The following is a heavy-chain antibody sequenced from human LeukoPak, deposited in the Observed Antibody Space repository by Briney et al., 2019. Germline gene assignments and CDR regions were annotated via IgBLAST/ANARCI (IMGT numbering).Heavy chain of an antibody. CDR2: IIPIFGTA. V-gene: IGHV1-69*05. CDR3: ARDREGYFDY. J-gene: IGHJ4*02. CDR1: GGTFSSYA. D-gene: IGHD1-26*01. Sequence: SVKVSCKASGGTFSSYAISWVRQAPGQGLEWMRGIIPIFGTANYAQKFQGRVTITTDESTSTAYMELSSLRSEDMAVYYCARDREGYFDYWGQGTLVTVSS.